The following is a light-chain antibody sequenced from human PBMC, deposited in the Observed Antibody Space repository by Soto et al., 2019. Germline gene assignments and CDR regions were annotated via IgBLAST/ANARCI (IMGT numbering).Light chain of an antibody. CDR1: QSIANDY. V-gene: IGKV3-20*01. CDR2: DAS. CDR3: QQYGSSPWT. Sequence: EVALTQSPGTLSLSPGARATLSCRASQSIANDYLTWYQQKPGQAPRVLIYDASTRATGIPDRFSGSGSGTDFTLTISRLEPEDFAVYYCQQYGSSPWTFGQGTKVDI. J-gene: IGKJ1*01.